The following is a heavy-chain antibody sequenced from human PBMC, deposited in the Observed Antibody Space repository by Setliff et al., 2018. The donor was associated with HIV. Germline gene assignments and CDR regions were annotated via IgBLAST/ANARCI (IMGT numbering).Heavy chain of an antibody. D-gene: IGHD1-26*01. Sequence: PGGSLRLSCAASGLTFSSYWMSWVRQAPGKGLEWMANIKEDGSEKYYVDSVKGRFTISRDNTKNSLYLQLNSLRAEDTAVYYCARDCAVVGGTGSLDSWGQGTLVTVSS. CDR2: IKEDGSEK. CDR3: ARDCAVVGGTGSLDS. CDR1: GLTFSSYW. V-gene: IGHV3-7*01. J-gene: IGHJ4*02.